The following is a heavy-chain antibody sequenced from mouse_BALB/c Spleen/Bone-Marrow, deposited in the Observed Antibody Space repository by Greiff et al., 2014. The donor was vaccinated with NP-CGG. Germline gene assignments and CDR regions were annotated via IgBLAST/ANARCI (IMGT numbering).Heavy chain of an antibody. Sequence: QVQLQQSGAELVRPGASVKLSCKALGYTFTDCEIHWVKQTPVHGLEWIGAIHPRSGGTAYNQKFKGKATLTADKSSSIAYMELSSLTSEDSAVYYCTRDGDGYYPYTLDNWGQGTSVTVSS. CDR3: TRDGDGYYPYTLDN. V-gene: IGHV1-15*01. CDR2: IHPRSGGT. D-gene: IGHD2-3*01. CDR1: GYTFTDCE. J-gene: IGHJ4*01.